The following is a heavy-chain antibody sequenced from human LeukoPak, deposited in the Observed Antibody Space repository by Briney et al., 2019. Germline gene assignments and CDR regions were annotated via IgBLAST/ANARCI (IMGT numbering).Heavy chain of an antibody. CDR1: GYSFTSYW. Sequence: RGECLKISCKGSGYSFTSYWIGWVFQMPGKGLEWMGIIYPGDSDTRYSPSFQGQVTISADKSISTAYLQWSSLKASDTAMYYCARHSQRYCSGGSCSLDYWGQGPLVTVSS. J-gene: IGHJ4*02. D-gene: IGHD2-15*01. V-gene: IGHV5-51*01. CDR3: ARHSQRYCSGGSCSLDY. CDR2: IYPGDSDT.